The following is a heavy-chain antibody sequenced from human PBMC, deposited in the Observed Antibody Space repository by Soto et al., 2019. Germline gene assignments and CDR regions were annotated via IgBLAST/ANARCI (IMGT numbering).Heavy chain of an antibody. D-gene: IGHD1-26*01. CDR1: GFTFSNYA. J-gene: IGHJ5*02. Sequence: GGSLRLSCAVSGFTFSNYAMTWVRQAPGKGLEWVSAISGNAGVTYYADSVKGRFAISRDNSKNTLFLQLNSLAADDTAIYYCAKVVALAGRPNAPSWFDPWGQGTLVTVSS. CDR2: ISGNAGVT. V-gene: IGHV3-23*01. CDR3: AKVVALAGRPNAPSWFDP.